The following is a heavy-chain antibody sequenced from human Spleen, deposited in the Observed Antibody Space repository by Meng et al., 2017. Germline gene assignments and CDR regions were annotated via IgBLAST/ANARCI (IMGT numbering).Heavy chain of an antibody. CDR2: INHSGST. CDR1: GGSFSDYY. Sequence: QVQLQQGGAGLLKPSETLSLTCVVSGGSFSDYYWSWIRQPPGKGLEWIGEINHSGSTNYNPSLKSRVTISVDTSKNQFSLKLSSVTAADTAVYYCARGPPAGYWGQGTLVTVSS. J-gene: IGHJ4*02. CDR3: ARGPPAGY. V-gene: IGHV4-34*01.